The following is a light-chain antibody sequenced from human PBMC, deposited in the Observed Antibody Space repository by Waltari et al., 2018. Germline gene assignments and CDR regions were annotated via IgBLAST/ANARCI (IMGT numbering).Light chain of an antibody. Sequence: SSELTQDPAVAVALGQTVRITCQGDSLRSYYASWYQQKPGQDPVIVIYCKNNRPSGSPDRFSGFSSGNTASVTITGAQAEDEADYYCNSRDSSGNRVFCGVTKLTVL. V-gene: IGLV3-19*01. CDR1: SLRSYY. CDR2: CKN. CDR3: NSRDSSGNRV. J-gene: IGLJ3*02.